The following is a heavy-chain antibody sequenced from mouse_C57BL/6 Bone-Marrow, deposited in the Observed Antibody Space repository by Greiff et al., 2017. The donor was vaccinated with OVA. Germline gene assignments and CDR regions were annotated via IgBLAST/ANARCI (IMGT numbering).Heavy chain of an antibody. CDR1: GFTFTDDY. CDR3: TTEGLLLRPYYSIDY. CDR2: IDPENGDT. D-gene: IGHD1-1*01. Sequence: EVKVVESGAELVRPGASVKLSCTASGFTFTDDYMHWVKQRPEQGLEWIGWIDPENGDTEYASKFQGKATITVDKSSNTAYLQLSNLTSEDTAVYYSTTEGLLLRPYYSIDYWGQGTSVTVSA. J-gene: IGHJ4*01. V-gene: IGHV14-4*01.